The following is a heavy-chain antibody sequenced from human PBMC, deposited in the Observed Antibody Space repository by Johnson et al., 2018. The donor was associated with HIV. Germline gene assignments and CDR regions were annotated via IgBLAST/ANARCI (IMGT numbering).Heavy chain of an antibody. CDR1: GFTFDDYA. V-gene: IGHV3-43D*03. CDR2: ISWDGGST. D-gene: IGHD6-13*01. Sequence: VQLVESGGGVVRPGGSLRLSCAASGFTFDDYAMHWVRQAPGKGLEWVSLISWDGGSTYYADSVKGRFTISRDNSKNSLYLQMNSLRAEDTAVYYCARIAAAAIDAFDIWGQGTMVTVSS. J-gene: IGHJ3*02. CDR3: ARIAAAAIDAFDI.